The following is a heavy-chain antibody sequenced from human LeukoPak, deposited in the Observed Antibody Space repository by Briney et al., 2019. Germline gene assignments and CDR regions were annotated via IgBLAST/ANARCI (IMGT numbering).Heavy chain of an antibody. J-gene: IGHJ4*02. Sequence: PSETLSLTCAVYGGSFSGYYWSWIRQPPGKGLEWIGEINHSGSTNYNPSLKSRVTISVDTSKNQFSLKLTSVTAADTAVYYCARGVCSGGSCYSEWNYWGQGTLVTASS. CDR1: GGSFSGYY. CDR2: INHSGST. V-gene: IGHV4-34*01. D-gene: IGHD2-15*01. CDR3: ARGVCSGGSCYSEWNY.